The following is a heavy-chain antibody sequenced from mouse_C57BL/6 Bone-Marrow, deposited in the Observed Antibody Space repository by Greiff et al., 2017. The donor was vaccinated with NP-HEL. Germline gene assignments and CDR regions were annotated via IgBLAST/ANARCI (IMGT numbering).Heavy chain of an antibody. D-gene: IGHD1-1*01. Sequence: DVQLQESGPGLVKPSQSLSLTCSVTGYSITSGYYWNWIRQFPGNKLEWMGYISYDGSNNYNPSLKNRISITRDTSKNQFFLKLNSVTTEDTATYYCARHYGTPFAYWGQGTLVTVSA. CDR3: ARHYGTPFAY. J-gene: IGHJ3*01. V-gene: IGHV3-6*01. CDR1: GYSITSGYY. CDR2: ISYDGSN.